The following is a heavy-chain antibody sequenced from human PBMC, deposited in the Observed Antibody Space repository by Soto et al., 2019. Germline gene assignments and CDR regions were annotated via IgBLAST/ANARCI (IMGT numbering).Heavy chain of an antibody. CDR1: GYECTSYG. Sequence: PGESLKISWRGAGYECTSYGIAWVRQMPGEGLEWMGIIYPGDSDTRYSPSFQGQVTISADKSINSVYLQWSSLKASDTATYYCARLGFNYDFLSGYYNVHHYYGIAVWGHGTTVTVSS. V-gene: IGHV5-51*01. J-gene: IGHJ6*02. D-gene: IGHD3-3*01. CDR3: ARLGFNYDFLSGYYNVHHYYGIAV. CDR2: IYPGDSDT.